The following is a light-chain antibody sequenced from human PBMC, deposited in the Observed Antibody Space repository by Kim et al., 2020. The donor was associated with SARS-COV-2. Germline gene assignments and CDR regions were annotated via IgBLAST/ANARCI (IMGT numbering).Light chain of an antibody. J-gene: IGLJ3*02. Sequence: ASVKLTCTLSSGHSSYAIAWHQQQPEKGPRYLMKLNSDGSHSKGDGIPDRCSGSSSGAERYLTISSLQSEDEADYYCQTWGTGILVFGGGTQLTVL. CDR3: QTWGTGILV. CDR1: SGHSSYA. V-gene: IGLV4-69*01. CDR2: LNSDGSH.